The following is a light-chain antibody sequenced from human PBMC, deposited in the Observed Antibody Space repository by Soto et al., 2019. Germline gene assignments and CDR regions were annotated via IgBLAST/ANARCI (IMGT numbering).Light chain of an antibody. CDR1: QSVTSY. V-gene: IGKV3-11*01. CDR2: GAS. Sequence: EIVLTQSPATLSLSPGERATLSCRASQSVTSYLAWYQQKPGQAPRLLVYGASNRATGIPDRFSGSGSGTDFTLTIGSLEPEDFAVYYCQQRSNWPLTFGGGTKVEIK. CDR3: QQRSNWPLT. J-gene: IGKJ4*01.